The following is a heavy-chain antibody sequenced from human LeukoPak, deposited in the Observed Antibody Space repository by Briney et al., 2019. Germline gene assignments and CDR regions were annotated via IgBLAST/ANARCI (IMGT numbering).Heavy chain of an antibody. V-gene: IGHV3-23*01. D-gene: IGHD5-18*01. CDR3: AKGKGGWDTAMASSDY. J-gene: IGHJ4*02. Sequence: PGGSLRLSCAASGFTFSSYAMSWVRQAPGKGLEWVSAISGSGGSTYYADSVKGRFTISRDNSKNTLYLQMNSLRAEDTAVYYCAKGKGGWDTAMASSDYWGQGTLVTVSS. CDR2: ISGSGGST. CDR1: GFTFSSYA.